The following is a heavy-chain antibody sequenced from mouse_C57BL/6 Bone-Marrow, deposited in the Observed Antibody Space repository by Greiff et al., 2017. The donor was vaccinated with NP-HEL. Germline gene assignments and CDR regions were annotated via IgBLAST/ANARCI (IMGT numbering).Heavy chain of an antibody. CDR2: IDPENGDT. Sequence: VQLKQSGAELVRPGASVKLSCTASGFNIKDDYMHWVKQRPEQGLEWIGWIDPENGDTEYASKFQGKATITADTSSNTAYLQLSSLTSEDTAVYYCTTGGVWLPYYFDYWGQGTTLTVSS. CDR3: TTGGVWLPYYFDY. V-gene: IGHV14-4*01. D-gene: IGHD2-2*01. J-gene: IGHJ2*01. CDR1: GFNIKDDY.